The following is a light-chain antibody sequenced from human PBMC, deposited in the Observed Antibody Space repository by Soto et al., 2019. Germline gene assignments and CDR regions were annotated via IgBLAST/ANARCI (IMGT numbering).Light chain of an antibody. CDR1: QSVRSSY. Sequence: EIVLTQSPGTLSLSPGERATLSCRASQSVRSSYLAWYQQKPGQAPRLLIYGASSRATGIPDRFSGSGSGTDFTLTISRLEPEDFAMYYCQQYVTSWTFGQGTKVEIK. CDR3: QQYVTSWT. V-gene: IGKV3-20*01. J-gene: IGKJ1*01. CDR2: GAS.